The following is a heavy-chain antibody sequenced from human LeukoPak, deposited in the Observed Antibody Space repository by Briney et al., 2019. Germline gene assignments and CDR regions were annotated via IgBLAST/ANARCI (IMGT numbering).Heavy chain of an antibody. CDR3: AKGYTMIVVVTNFDY. V-gene: IGHV3-23*01. J-gene: IGHJ4*02. CDR1: GFPFSSYA. D-gene: IGHD3-22*01. Sequence: GGSLRLSCAGSGFPFSSYAMSWVRQAPGKGLEWVSGISGSGGSTYYADSVKGRFTISRDNSKNTLYLQMNSLRAEDTAVYYCAKGYTMIVVVTNFDYWGQGTLVTVSS. CDR2: ISGSGGST.